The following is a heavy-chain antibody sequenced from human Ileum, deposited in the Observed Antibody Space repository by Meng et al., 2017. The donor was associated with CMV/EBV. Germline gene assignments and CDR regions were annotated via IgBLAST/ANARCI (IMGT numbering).Heavy chain of an antibody. J-gene: IGHJ4*02. V-gene: IGHV3-30-3*01. CDR3: ARPMTANCDRTSWREFDS. CDR1: FKCTSYA. Sequence: FKCTSYAMHWVREAPGKGLEWVAVIQYDGSDEKYGDSVKGRFTISRDNSKNTLYLQMKSLRAEDTAVYYCARPMTANCDRTSWREFDSWGQGTLVTVSS. D-gene: IGHD2-2*01. CDR2: IQYDGSDE.